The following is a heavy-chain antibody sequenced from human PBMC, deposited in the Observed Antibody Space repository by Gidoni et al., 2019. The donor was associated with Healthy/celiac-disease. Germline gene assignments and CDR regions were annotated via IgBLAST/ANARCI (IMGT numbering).Heavy chain of an antibody. Sequence: QVQLVESGGGVVQPGRSLRLSCAASGFTFSSYAMHCVRQAPGKGLEWVSVISYDGSNKYYADSVKGRFTISRDNSKNTLYLQMNSLRAEDTAVYYCARGVDGGATIPSYYYYYGMDVWGQGTTVTVSS. CDR3: ARGVDGGATIPSYYYYYGMDV. V-gene: IGHV3-30*04. J-gene: IGHJ6*02. D-gene: IGHD5-12*01. CDR2: ISYDGSNK. CDR1: GFTFSSYA.